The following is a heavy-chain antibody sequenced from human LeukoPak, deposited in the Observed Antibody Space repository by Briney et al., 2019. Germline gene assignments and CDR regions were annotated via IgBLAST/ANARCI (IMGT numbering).Heavy chain of an antibody. Sequence: PGGSLRLSCAASGFTFSDYYMSWIRQAPGKGLEWVSYISSSGSTIYYADSVKGRFTISRDNAKNSLYLQMNSLRAEDTAVYYCARAPTRPGSRYMDWFDPWGQGTLVTVSS. D-gene: IGHD1-14*01. CDR1: GFTFSDYY. J-gene: IGHJ5*02. CDR2: ISSSGSTI. V-gene: IGHV3-11*01. CDR3: ARAPTRPGSRYMDWFDP.